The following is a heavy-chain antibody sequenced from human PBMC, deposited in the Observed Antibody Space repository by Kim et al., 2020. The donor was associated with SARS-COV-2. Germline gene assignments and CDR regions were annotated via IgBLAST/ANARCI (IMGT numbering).Heavy chain of an antibody. CDR3: AKGGQQWLVLDY. Sequence: YYADSVKGRFTISRDNSKNTLYLQMNSLRAEDTAVYYCAKGGQQWLVLDYWGQGTLVTVSS. D-gene: IGHD6-19*01. J-gene: IGHJ4*02. V-gene: IGHV3-30*02.